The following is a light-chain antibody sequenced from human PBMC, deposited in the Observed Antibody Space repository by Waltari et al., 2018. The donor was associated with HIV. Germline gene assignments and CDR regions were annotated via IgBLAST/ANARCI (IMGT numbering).Light chain of an antibody. CDR1: QTIKSF. J-gene: IGKJ2*01. V-gene: IGKV1-39*01. Sequence: IQLTQSPSSLSASVGDRVTITCRASQTIKSFLNWYQQKPGKAPNLLIYATSTLHGGVPSRFTGSGSGTAFTLNISSLRPEDFATYYCQQSYNTPYTFGQGTKLEIK. CDR3: QQSYNTPYT. CDR2: ATS.